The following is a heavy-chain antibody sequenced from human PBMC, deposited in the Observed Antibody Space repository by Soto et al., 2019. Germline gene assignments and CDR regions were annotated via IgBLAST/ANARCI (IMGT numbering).Heavy chain of an antibody. D-gene: IGHD2-21*02. CDR1: GGTFSSYA. J-gene: IGHJ6*02. V-gene: IGHV1-69*01. Sequence: QVQLVQSGAEVKKPGSSVKVSCKASGGTFSSYAISWVRQAPGQGLEWMGGIIPIFGTANYAQKFQGRVTITADESTSTAYMELSSLRSEDTAVYYCARTGPNGPVTAPNYYYYGMDVWGQGTTVTVSS. CDR3: ARTGPNGPVTAPNYYYYGMDV. CDR2: IIPIFGTA.